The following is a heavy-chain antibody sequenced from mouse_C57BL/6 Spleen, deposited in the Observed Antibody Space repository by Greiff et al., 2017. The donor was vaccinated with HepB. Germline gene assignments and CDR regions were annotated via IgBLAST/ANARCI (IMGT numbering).Heavy chain of an antibody. CDR1: GYTFTSYV. V-gene: IGHV1-14*01. CDR3: ASPSITTVVATNYFDY. D-gene: IGHD1-1*01. J-gene: IGHJ2*01. Sequence: VQLQQSGPELVKPGASVKMSCKASGYTFTSYVMHWVKQKPGQGLEWIGYIYPYNDGTKYNEKFKGKATLTSDKSSSTAYMELSSLTSEDSAVYYCASPSITTVVATNYFDYWGQGTTLTVSS. CDR2: IYPYNDGT.